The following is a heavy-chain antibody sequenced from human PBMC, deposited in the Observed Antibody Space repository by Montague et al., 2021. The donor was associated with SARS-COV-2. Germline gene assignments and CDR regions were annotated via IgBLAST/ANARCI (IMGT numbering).Heavy chain of an antibody. J-gene: IGHJ4*02. CDR2: IYYSGST. CDR3: ARRFGYYGSRDYFDY. Sequence: TLSLTCTVSGGSISSGGYYWGWIRQHPGKGLEWIGYIYYSGSTYYNPSLKSRVTISVDTSKNQFSLKLSSVTAADTAVYYCARRFGYYGSRDYFDYWGQGTLVTVSS. V-gene: IGHV4-31*03. CDR1: GGSISSGGYY. D-gene: IGHD3-10*01.